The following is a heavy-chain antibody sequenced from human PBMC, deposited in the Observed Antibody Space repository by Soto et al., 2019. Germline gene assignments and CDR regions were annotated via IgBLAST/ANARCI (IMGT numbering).Heavy chain of an antibody. CDR1: GYSFTSYW. Sequence: PGESLKISCKGSGYSFTSYWISGVRQMPGKGLEWMGRIDPSDSYTNYSPSFQGHVTISADKSISTAYLQWSSLKASDTAMYYCARHGCSSTSCYMVYGMDVWGQGTTVTVSS. CDR2: IDPSDSYT. CDR3: ARHGCSSTSCYMVYGMDV. D-gene: IGHD2-2*02. J-gene: IGHJ6*02. V-gene: IGHV5-10-1*01.